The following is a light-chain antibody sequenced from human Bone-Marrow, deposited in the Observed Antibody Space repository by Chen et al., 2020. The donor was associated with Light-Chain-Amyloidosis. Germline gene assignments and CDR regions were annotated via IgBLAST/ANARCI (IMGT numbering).Light chain of an antibody. Sequence: SYVLTQPSSVSVAPGQTATIACGGNNIGSTSVHWYQQMPGQAPLLVVYDDSYRPSGIPERLSGSNAGNTATLTISRVEAGDEADYYCQVWDRSSDRPVFGGGTKLTVL. J-gene: IGLJ3*02. CDR1: NIGSTS. CDR3: QVWDRSSDRPV. CDR2: DDS. V-gene: IGLV3-21*02.